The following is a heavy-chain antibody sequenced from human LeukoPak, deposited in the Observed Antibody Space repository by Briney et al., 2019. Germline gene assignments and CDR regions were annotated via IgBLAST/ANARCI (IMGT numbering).Heavy chain of an antibody. D-gene: IGHD6-19*01. CDR2: ISGSGGST. Sequence: GGSLRLSCAASGFTFSSYAMSWVRQAPGKGLEWVSAISGSGGSTYYADSVKGRFTISRDNSKNTLYLRMNSLRAEDTAVYYCAKDIAVAGTTYYYYGMDVWGQGTTVTVSS. V-gene: IGHV3-23*01. J-gene: IGHJ6*02. CDR1: GFTFSSYA. CDR3: AKDIAVAGTTYYYYGMDV.